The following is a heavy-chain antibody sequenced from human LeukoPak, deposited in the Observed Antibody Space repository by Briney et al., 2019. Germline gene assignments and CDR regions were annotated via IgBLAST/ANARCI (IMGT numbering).Heavy chain of an antibody. CDR3: AKDTTEGSGWYPYIDH. CDR2: ISGSGGST. CDR1: KFNFNSYG. V-gene: IGHV3-23*01. J-gene: IGHJ4*02. Sequence: GGSLRLSCATSKFNFNSYGLTWVCQAPGKGLEWVSSISGSGGSTQYAASVQGRFTISRDNSKNTLYLQMNSLRAEDTAVYYCAKDTTEGSGWYPYIDHWGQGTLVTVSS. D-gene: IGHD6-19*01.